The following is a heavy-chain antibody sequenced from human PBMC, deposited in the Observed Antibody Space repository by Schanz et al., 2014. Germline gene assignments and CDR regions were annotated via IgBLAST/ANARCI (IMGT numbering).Heavy chain of an antibody. V-gene: IGHV4-61*02. J-gene: IGHJ2*01. CDR1: GGSIRSGTYY. CDR3: ARDTTWRLDL. Sequence: QVQLQESGPGLVKPSQTLSLTCTVSGGSIRSGTYYWSWIRQPAGKALEWVGRVFPNGITNYNPSHKSRVTISIDTSNNQFSLKLNSVTAADTAVYYCARDTTWRLDLWGRGTLVTVSS. CDR2: VFPNGIT. D-gene: IGHD1-1*01.